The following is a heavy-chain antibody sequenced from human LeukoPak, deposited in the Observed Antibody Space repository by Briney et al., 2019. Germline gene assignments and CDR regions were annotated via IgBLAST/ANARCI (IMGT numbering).Heavy chain of an antibody. Sequence: ASVKVSCKASGYTFTSYGISWVRQAPGQGLEWMGWISAYNGNTNYAQKLQGRVTMTTDTSTSTAYMELRSLRSDDTAVYYCARSSPPQYYYDSSGYYGYYFDYWGQGTLVTVSS. CDR3: ARSSPPQYYYDSSGYYGYYFDY. V-gene: IGHV1-18*01. CDR2: ISAYNGNT. CDR1: GYTFTSYG. J-gene: IGHJ4*02. D-gene: IGHD3-22*01.